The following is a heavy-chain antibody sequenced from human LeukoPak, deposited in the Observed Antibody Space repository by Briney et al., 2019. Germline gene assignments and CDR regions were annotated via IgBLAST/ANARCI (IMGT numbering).Heavy chain of an antibody. Sequence: EASVKVSCKTSGFTFISSAVQWVRQARGQRLEWIGWIVVGSGNTNYAQEFQERVTITRDMSTSTAYMELSSLRSEDTAVYYCAADPSYSSGYRYYFDYWGQGTLVTVSS. J-gene: IGHJ4*02. CDR2: IVVGSGNT. V-gene: IGHV1-58*01. CDR3: AADPSYSSGYRYYFDY. D-gene: IGHD3-22*01. CDR1: GFTFISSA.